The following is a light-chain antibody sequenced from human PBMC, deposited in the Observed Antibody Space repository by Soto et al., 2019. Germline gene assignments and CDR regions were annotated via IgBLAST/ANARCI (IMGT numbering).Light chain of an antibody. J-gene: IGLJ3*02. Sequence: QSALTQPPSASGSPGQSVTISCTGTSSDVGDDNYVSWYQQHPGKAPKLMIYEVSKRPSGVPARFSGSKSGNTASLTVSGLQADDEADYYCSSYAGSNNWVFGGGTKLTVL. CDR3: SSYAGSNNWV. V-gene: IGLV2-8*01. CDR1: SSDVGDDNY. CDR2: EVS.